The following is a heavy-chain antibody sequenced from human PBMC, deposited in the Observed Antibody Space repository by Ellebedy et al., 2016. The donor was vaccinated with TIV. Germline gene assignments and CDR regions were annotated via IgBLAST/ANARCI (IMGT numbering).Heavy chain of an antibody. Sequence: GESLKISCAASGFIFSTYAMHWVRQAPGKGLEWVAVISYDGNNEYYADAVKGRFTISRDNSENTLFLRMNSLRAEDTAVYYCVRDGGRMTHAYNYGMDVWGQGTAVTVSS. CDR3: VRDGGRMTHAYNYGMDV. D-gene: IGHD3-3*01. V-gene: IGHV3-30-3*01. CDR2: ISYDGNNE. CDR1: GFIFSTYA. J-gene: IGHJ6*02.